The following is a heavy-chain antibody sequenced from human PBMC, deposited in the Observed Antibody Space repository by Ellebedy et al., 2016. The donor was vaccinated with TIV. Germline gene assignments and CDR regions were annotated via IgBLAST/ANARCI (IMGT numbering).Heavy chain of an antibody. CDR3: ARTSYYYDSSGYYGGYYFDY. J-gene: IGHJ4*02. CDR1: GFTFDDYA. CDR2: ISWDGGST. D-gene: IGHD3-22*01. Sequence: GESLKISXAASGFTFDDYAMHWVRQAPGKGLEWVSLISWDGGSTYYADSVKGRFTISRDNSKNSLYLQMNSLRAEDTALYYCARTSYYYDSSGYYGGYYFDYWGQGTLVTVSS. V-gene: IGHV3-43D*03.